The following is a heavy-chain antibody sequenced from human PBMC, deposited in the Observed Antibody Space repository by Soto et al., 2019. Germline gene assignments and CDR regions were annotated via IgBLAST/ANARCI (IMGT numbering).Heavy chain of an antibody. Sequence: PSETLSLTCAVSGGSISSGGYSWSWIRQPPGKGLEWIGYIYHSGSTYYNPSLKSRVTISVDRSKNQFSLKLSSVTAADTAVYYCARDSDRQQLANNWFDPWGQGTLVTVSS. V-gene: IGHV4-30-2*01. CDR3: ARDSDRQQLANNWFDP. CDR1: GGSISSGGYS. J-gene: IGHJ5*02. D-gene: IGHD6-13*01. CDR2: IYHSGST.